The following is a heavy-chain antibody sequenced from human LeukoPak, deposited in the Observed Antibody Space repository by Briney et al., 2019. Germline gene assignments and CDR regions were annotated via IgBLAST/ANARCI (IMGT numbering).Heavy chain of an antibody. D-gene: IGHD6-19*01. Sequence: GGSLRLSCAASGFTFSSYAMHWVRQAPGKGLEYVSAISSNGGSTYYANSVKGRFTISRDNSKNTLYLQMGSLRAEDMAVYYCARGGCSWQWLPHNWFDPWGQGTLVTVSS. CDR1: GFTFSSYA. V-gene: IGHV3-64*01. J-gene: IGHJ5*02. CDR3: ARGGCSWQWLPHNWFDP. CDR2: ISSNGGST.